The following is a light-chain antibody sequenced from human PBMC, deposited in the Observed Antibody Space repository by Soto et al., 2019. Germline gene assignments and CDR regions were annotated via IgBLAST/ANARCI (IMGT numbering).Light chain of an antibody. CDR2: DAS. Sequence: DIQMTQSPSSLSASVGDRVTITCQASQDISNYLNWYQQKPGKDPKLLIYDASNLETGVPSRFSGSGSGTDFTFTISSLQPEAIATYYCQQYDNLPVTFGGGTKVEIK. CDR3: QQYDNLPVT. J-gene: IGKJ4*01. V-gene: IGKV1-33*01. CDR1: QDISNY.